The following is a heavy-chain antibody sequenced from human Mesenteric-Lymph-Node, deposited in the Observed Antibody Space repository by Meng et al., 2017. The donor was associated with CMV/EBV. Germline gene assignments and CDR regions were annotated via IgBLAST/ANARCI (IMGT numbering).Heavy chain of an antibody. D-gene: IGHD6-19*01. CDR1: GGSITSYY. CDR3: ARGRSSGWLYEFDP. V-gene: IGHV4-59*01. CDR2: VYDSGTT. Sequence: QVQLQESGPGLVKPSETLSLTCSGSGGSITSYYWSWIRQPPGKGLEWIGYVYDSGTTNYNPSLASRVDISLDTSMNQFSLKLTSVTADDTAIYYCARGRSSGWLYEFDPWGQGTLVTVSS. J-gene: IGHJ5*02.